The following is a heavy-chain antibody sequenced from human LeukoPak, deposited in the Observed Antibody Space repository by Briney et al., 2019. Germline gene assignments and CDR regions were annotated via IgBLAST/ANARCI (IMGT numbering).Heavy chain of an antibody. CDR3: ARVLYDILTGYYLFDY. J-gene: IGHJ4*02. V-gene: IGHV4-59*01. Sequence: SETLSLTCTVSGGSISSYYWSWIRQPPGKGLEWIGYIYYSGCTNYNPSLKSRVTISVDTSKNQFSLKLSSVTAADTAVYYCARVLYDILTGYYLFDYWGQGTLVTVSS. CDR2: IYYSGCT. D-gene: IGHD3-9*01. CDR1: GGSISSYY.